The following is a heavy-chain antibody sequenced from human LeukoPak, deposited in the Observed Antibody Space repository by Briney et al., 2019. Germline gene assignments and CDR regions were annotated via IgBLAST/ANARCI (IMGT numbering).Heavy chain of an antibody. J-gene: IGHJ3*02. CDR2: MNPNSGNT. CDR3: ARRWLDAFDI. D-gene: IGHD6-19*01. Sequence: GASVKVSCKASGYTFTSYDINWVRQATGQGLEWMGWMNPNSGNTGYAQEFQGRVTITRNTSISTAYMELSSLRSEDTAVYYCARRWLDAFDIWGQGTMVTVSS. CDR1: GYTFTSYD. V-gene: IGHV1-8*03.